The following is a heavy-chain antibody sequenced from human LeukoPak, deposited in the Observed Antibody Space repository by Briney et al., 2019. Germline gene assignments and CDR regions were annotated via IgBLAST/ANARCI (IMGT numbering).Heavy chain of an antibody. CDR2: ISGSGGST. V-gene: IGHV3-23*01. Sequence: GGSLRLSCAASGFTFSSYAMSWVRQAPGKGLEGVSAISGSGGSTYYADSVKGRFTISRDNSKNTLYLQMNSLRAEDTAVYYCAKDPHYYGSGSYYPFDYWGQGTLVTVSS. J-gene: IGHJ4*02. CDR3: AKDPHYYGSGSYYPFDY. D-gene: IGHD3-10*01. CDR1: GFTFSSYA.